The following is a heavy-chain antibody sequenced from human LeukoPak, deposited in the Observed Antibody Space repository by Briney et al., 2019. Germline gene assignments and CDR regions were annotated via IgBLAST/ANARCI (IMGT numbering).Heavy chain of an antibody. CDR3: ARKATTGPTKAAFDI. CDR1: GYSISSSNY. CDR2: IYYSGGI. Sequence: SDTLSLTCAVSGYSISSSNYWAWIRQPPGKGLEWIGHIYYSGGIYYNPSLKSRVTMSVDTSRNQFSLKLSSVTAVDTAVYYCARKATTGPTKAAFDIWGQGTMVTVSS. V-gene: IGHV4-28*05. D-gene: IGHD4-17*01. J-gene: IGHJ3*02.